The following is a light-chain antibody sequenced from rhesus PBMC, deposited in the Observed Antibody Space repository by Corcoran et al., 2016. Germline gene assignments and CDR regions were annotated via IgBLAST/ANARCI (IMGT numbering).Light chain of an antibody. Sequence: DIVMTQTPLSLPVTPGEPASISCRSSQSLLDSEDGNTYLDWYLQKPGVSQQLLIYEVSNRASGVPDRVSGSGSDTDVTLKISRVEAEDVGVSYCMQGIEFPFTFGPGTKLDIK. CDR2: EVS. CDR1: QSLLDSEDGNTY. J-gene: IGKJ3*01. V-gene: IGKV2-104*02. CDR3: MQGIEFPFT.